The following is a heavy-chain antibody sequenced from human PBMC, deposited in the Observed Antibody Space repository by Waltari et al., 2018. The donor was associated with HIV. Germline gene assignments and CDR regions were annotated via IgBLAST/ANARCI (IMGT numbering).Heavy chain of an antibody. J-gene: IGHJ4*02. CDR2: IRSNAYGGTT. D-gene: IGHD3-9*01. CDR1: GFTFGDYA. Sequence: EVQLVESGGGLVQPGRSLRLSCTASGFTFGDYAMSWFRQAQGKGLEWVSYIRSNAYGGTTEYAASVKGRFTISRDDSKSIAYLQMNSLKTEDTAVYYCLPDYDILTGYLAFDYWGQGTLVTVSS. V-gene: IGHV3-49*03. CDR3: LPDYDILTGYLAFDY.